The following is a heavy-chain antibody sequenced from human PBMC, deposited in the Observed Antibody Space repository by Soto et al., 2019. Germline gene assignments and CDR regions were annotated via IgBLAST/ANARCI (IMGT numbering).Heavy chain of an antibody. Sequence: SETLSLTCTVSGASISSTNYYWAWVRRPPGKGLESIGNIYYTGSTYYNPSLESRVTISVDTSKNQFSLKLSSVTAADTAVYFCARLRSGPDDGWYWAFDYWGQGALVTVS. CDR1: GASISSTNYY. V-gene: IGHV4-39*01. D-gene: IGHD6-19*01. CDR2: IYYTGST. CDR3: ARLRSGPDDGWYWAFDY. J-gene: IGHJ4*02.